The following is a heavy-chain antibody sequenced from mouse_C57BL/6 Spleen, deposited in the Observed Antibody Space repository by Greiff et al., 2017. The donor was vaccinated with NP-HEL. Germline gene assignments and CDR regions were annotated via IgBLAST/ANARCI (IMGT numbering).Heavy chain of an antibody. V-gene: IGHV1-50*01. CDR3: ARQDGSSFWYFDV. J-gene: IGHJ1*03. CDR2: LAPSDSYT. CDR1: GYTFTSYW. Sequence: QLHHPFAALVKPGASVKLSCKASGYTFTSYWMQWVKQRPGQGLEWIGELAPSDSYTNYNQKFKGKATLTVDTSSSTAYMQLSSLTSEDSAVYYCARQDGSSFWYFDVWGTGTTVTVSS. D-gene: IGHD1-1*01.